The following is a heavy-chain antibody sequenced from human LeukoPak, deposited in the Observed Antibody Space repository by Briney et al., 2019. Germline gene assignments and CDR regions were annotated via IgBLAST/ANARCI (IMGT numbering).Heavy chain of an antibody. Sequence: PGGSLRLSCAASGFTFSSYGMYWVRQAPGKGLEWVAVIWYDGSNKYYADSVKGRFTISRDNSKNTLYLQMNSLRAEDTAVYYCAREGRYYGDYVCDYWGQGTLVTVSS. CDR1: GFTFSSYG. J-gene: IGHJ4*02. CDR2: IWYDGSNK. CDR3: AREGRYYGDYVCDY. D-gene: IGHD4-17*01. V-gene: IGHV3-33*01.